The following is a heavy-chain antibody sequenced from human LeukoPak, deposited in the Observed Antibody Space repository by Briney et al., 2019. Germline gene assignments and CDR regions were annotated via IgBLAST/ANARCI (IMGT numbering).Heavy chain of an antibody. CDR2: ISSSSSYI. Sequence: GGSLILSCAASGFTVSSYSMNWVRQAPGKGLGWVSSISSSSSYIYYADSVKCRFTISRDNAKNSLYLQMNSLRAEDTAVYYCARDSVTMVRGVIDFDYWGQGTLVTVSS. V-gene: IGHV3-21*01. J-gene: IGHJ4*02. CDR1: GFTVSSYS. CDR3: ARDSVTMVRGVIDFDY. D-gene: IGHD3-10*01.